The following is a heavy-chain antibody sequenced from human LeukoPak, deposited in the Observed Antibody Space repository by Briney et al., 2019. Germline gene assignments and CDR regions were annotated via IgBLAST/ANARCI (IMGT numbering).Heavy chain of an antibody. Sequence: PSQTLSLTCAVSGGSISSGGYSWSWIRQPPGKGLEWIGYIYHSGSTYYNPSLKSRVTISVDRSKNQFSLKLSSVTAADTAVYYCARGGMATITRVNWFDPWGQGTLVNVSS. CDR3: ARGGMATITRVNWFDP. CDR2: IYHSGST. D-gene: IGHD5-24*01. J-gene: IGHJ5*02. CDR1: GGSISSGGYS. V-gene: IGHV4-30-2*01.